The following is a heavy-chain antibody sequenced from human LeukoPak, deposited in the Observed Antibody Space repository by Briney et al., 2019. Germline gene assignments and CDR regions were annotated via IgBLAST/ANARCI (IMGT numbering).Heavy chain of an antibody. V-gene: IGHV4-59*01. Sequence: SETLSLSCAVYGGSFSGYYWSWIRQPPGKGLEWIGYIYYSGSTNYNPSLKSRVTISVDTSKNQFSLKLSSVTAADTAVYYCAREGFPLRGQYYYYGMDVWGQGTTVTVSS. CDR3: AREGFPLRGQYYYYGMDV. J-gene: IGHJ6*02. CDR2: IYYSGST. CDR1: GGSFSGYY.